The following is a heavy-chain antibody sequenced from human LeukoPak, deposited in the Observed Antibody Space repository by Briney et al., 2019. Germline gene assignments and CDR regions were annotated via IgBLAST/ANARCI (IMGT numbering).Heavy chain of an antibody. D-gene: IGHD4-17*01. CDR1: GFTFSSYA. CDR3: AKDQLDYGDYYYYGMDV. V-gene: IGHV3-23*01. J-gene: IGHJ6*02. CDR2: ISGSGGST. Sequence: GGSLRLSCAASGFTFSSYAMSWARQAPGKGLEWVSDISGSGGSTYYADSVKGRFTISRDNSKNTLYLQMNSLRAEDTAVYYCAKDQLDYGDYYYYGMDVWGQGTTVTVSS.